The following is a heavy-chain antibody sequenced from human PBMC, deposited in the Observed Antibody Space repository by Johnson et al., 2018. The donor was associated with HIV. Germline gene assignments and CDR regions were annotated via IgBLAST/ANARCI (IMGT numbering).Heavy chain of an antibody. V-gene: IGHV3-66*02. D-gene: IGHD1-26*01. CDR2: SGSGGST. Sequence: VQLVESGGGLVQPGGSLILSCAASGFTVSSNYMSWVRQAPGKGLEWVSAISGSGGSTYYADSVKGRFTITRDNSKNTLYLQMNSLRAEDTAVYYCAKREVGAIDIWGQGTMVTVSS. J-gene: IGHJ3*02. CDR1: GFTVSSNY. CDR3: AKREVGAIDI.